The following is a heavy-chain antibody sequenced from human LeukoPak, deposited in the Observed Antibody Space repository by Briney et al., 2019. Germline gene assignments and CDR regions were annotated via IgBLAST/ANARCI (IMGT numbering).Heavy chain of an antibody. D-gene: IGHD3-16*02. J-gene: IGHJ3*02. CDR1: GGSISSSSYY. Sequence: SETLSLTCTVSGGSISSSSYYWGWIRQPPGKGLEWIGSIYYSGSTYYNPSLKSRVTISVDTSKNQFSLKLSSVTAADTAVYYCARDRLTFGGVIVIPDAFDIWGQGTMVTVSS. CDR2: IYYSGST. CDR3: ARDRLTFGGVIVIPDAFDI. V-gene: IGHV4-39*07.